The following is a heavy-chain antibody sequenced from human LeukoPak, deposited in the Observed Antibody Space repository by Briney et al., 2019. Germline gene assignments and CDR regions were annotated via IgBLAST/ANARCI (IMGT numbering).Heavy chain of an antibody. V-gene: IGHV3-21*06. CDR1: GFTFSSYS. D-gene: IGHD2-2*01. CDR3: ARETCTTCYTYSYYYYMDV. CDR2: ISSSSSYI. J-gene: IGHJ6*03. Sequence: PGGSLRLSCAASGFTFSSYSMNWVRQAPGKVLEWVSSISSSSSYIYYADSVKGRFTISRDNAKNSVYLQMNSLSAEDTALYYCARETCTTCYTYSYYYYMDVWGKGTTVTVSS.